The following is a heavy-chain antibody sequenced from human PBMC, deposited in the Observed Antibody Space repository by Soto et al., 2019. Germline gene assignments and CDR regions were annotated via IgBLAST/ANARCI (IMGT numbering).Heavy chain of an antibody. CDR1: GFTVSSNY. CDR2: IYSGGST. Sequence: GGSLRLSCAASGFTVSSNYMSWVRQAPGKGLEWVSVIYSGGSTYYSDSVKVRFTITRHNAKNTMYLQMNSLRAEDAAVYFCARVITEKRYDILTGYDALDIWGQGTMVTVSS. V-gene: IGHV3-53*04. J-gene: IGHJ3*02. CDR3: ARVITEKRYDILTGYDALDI. D-gene: IGHD3-9*01.